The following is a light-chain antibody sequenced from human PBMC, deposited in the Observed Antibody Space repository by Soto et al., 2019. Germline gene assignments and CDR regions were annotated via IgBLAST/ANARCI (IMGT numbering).Light chain of an antibody. V-gene: IGLV2-14*01. CDR3: CSYTISGTYL. CDR2: EAT. J-gene: IGLJ2*01. Sequence: QSALTQPASVSGSPGQSITISCTGSSSDVGGYKFVSWYQHHPVKAPRLIIYEATNRPSGVSDRFSGSKSGNSASLAISGLKAEEEAHYYCCSYTISGTYLFGGGTKLTVL. CDR1: SSDVGGYKF.